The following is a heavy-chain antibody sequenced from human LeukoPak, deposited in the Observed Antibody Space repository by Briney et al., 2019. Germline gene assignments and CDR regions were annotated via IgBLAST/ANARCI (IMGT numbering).Heavy chain of an antibody. J-gene: IGHJ4*02. Sequence: GGSLRLSCAASGFTFTTYWMHWVRQAPGKGLVWVSRINGIGSSSNYADSVKGRFTISRDNARNTLYLQMNSLRAEDTALYYCARTSPTSHFDFWGQGTLVTVSS. CDR1: GFTFTTYW. D-gene: IGHD3-16*01. CDR3: ARTSPTSHFDF. V-gene: IGHV3-74*01. CDR2: INGIGSSS.